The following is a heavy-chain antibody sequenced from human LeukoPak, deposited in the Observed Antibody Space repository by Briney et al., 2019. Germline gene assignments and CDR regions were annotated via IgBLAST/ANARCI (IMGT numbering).Heavy chain of an antibody. J-gene: IGHJ4*02. V-gene: IGHV3-23*01. CDR3: AQDKGMTTVTTVFDY. CDR2: ISWDGDNT. D-gene: IGHD4-17*01. Sequence: WGSLRLPRAASGFTFDDYAMHWVRQGPGKGLECVSVISWDGDNTYYADSVKGRFTISRDNSKNTLYLQMNSLRAEDTAVYYCAQDKGMTTVTTVFDYWGQGTLVTVSS. CDR1: GFTFDDYA.